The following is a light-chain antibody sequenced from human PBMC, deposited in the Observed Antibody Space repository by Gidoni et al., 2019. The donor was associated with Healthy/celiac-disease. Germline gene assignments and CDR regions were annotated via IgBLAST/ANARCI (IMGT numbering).Light chain of an antibody. J-gene: IGKJ1*01. V-gene: IGKV2-28*01. CDR3: MQALQTLWT. CDR2: LGS. CDR1: KSLLHSNGYNY. Sequence: DIVMTQSPLSLPVTPGEPASISCRSSKSLLHSNGYNYLDWYLQKPGQSPQLLIYLGSNRASGVPDRFSGSGSGTDFTLKISRVEAEDVGVYYCMQALQTLWTFGQXTKVEIK.